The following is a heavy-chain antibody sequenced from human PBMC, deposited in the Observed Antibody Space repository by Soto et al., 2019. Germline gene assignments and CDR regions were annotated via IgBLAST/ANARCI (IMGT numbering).Heavy chain of an antibody. CDR2: IYYSGST. V-gene: IGHV4-39*01. D-gene: IGHD2-15*01. Sequence: SETLSLTCTVSGVSISSSSYYWGWIRQPPGKGLEWIGSIYYSGSTYYNPSLKSRVTISVDTSKNQFSLKLSSVTAADTAVYYCARRYGYCSGGSCYSCFDYWGQGTLVTVSS. CDR3: ARRYGYCSGGSCYSCFDY. CDR1: GVSISSSSYY. J-gene: IGHJ4*02.